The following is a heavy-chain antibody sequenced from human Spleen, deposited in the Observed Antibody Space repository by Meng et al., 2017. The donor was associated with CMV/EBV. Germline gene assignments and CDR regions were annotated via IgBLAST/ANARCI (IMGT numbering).Heavy chain of an antibody. Sequence: GESLKISCAASGFSFTNYWMSWVRQAPGKGLEWVATIKQDGSEIYYVDSVKGRFTISRDNAKSSLYLQMNSLRAEDTALYYCAKFRTTLVRLNGMDVWGQGTTVTVSS. CDR1: GFSFTNYW. CDR3: AKFRTTLVRLNGMDV. CDR2: IKQDGSEI. V-gene: IGHV3-7*01. J-gene: IGHJ6*02. D-gene: IGHD3-10*01.